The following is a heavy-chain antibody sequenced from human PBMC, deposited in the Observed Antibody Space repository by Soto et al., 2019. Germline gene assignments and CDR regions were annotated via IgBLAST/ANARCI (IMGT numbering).Heavy chain of an antibody. D-gene: IGHD2-21*02. CDR3: ARRSAGDGYYYYYGMDV. CDR1: GGSISSYY. V-gene: IGHV4-59*01. CDR2: IYYSGST. Sequence: SETLSLTCTVSGGSISSYYWSWIRQPPGKGLEWIGYIYYSGSTNYNPSLKSRVIISVDTSKNQFSLKLSSVTAADTAVYYCARRSAGDGYYYYYGMDVWGQGTTVTVSS. J-gene: IGHJ6*02.